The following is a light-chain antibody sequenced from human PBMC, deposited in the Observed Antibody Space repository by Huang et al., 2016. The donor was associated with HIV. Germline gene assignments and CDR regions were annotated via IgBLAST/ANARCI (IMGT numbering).Light chain of an antibody. CDR2: DAS. J-gene: IGKJ5*01. CDR3: QQRSNWPPIT. CDR1: QSVNRY. V-gene: IGKV3-11*01. Sequence: PGERATLSCRASQSVNRYLAWYQQKPGQAPRLLIYDASNRATGIPARFSGSGSGTDFTLTISSLEPEDIAVYYCQQRSNWPPITFGQGTRLEIK.